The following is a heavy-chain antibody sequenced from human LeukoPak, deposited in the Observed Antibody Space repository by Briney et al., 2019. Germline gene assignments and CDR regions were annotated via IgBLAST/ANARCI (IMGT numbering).Heavy chain of an antibody. V-gene: IGHV3-30*02. J-gene: IGHJ6*04. Sequence: GSLRLSCAASGFTFSSYGMHWVRQAPGKGLEWVAFIRYDGSNKYYADSVKGRFTISRDNSKNTLYLQMNSLRAEDTAIYYCAKGHGSSWSILDVRGKGTTVTISS. CDR3: AKGHGSSWSILDV. CDR2: IRYDGSNK. CDR1: GFTFSSYG. D-gene: IGHD6-13*01.